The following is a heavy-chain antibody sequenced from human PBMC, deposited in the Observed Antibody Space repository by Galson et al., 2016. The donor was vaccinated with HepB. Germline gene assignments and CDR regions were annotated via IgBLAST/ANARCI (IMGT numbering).Heavy chain of an antibody. CDR2: ISSDGGST. Sequence: SLRLSCAASTFMFSSYSMHWVRQAPGKGLEYVSAISSDGGSTYYADSVKGRFTISRDNSKNTLYLRMNSLRTEDTAMYYCAEVTQQWLVPTGGWFDPWGQGTLVTVSS. D-gene: IGHD6-19*01. V-gene: IGHV3-64D*06. J-gene: IGHJ5*02. CDR3: AEVTQQWLVPTGGWFDP. CDR1: TFMFSSYS.